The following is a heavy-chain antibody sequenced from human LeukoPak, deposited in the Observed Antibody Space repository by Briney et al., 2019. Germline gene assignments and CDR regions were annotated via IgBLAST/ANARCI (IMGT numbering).Heavy chain of an antibody. Sequence: SETLSLTCTVSGGSISSYYWSWIRQPPGKGLEWIGYIYYSGSTNYNPSLKSRVTISVDTSKNQFSLKLSSVTAADTAVYYRARDGYYGGNSGFGYWGQGTLVTVSS. V-gene: IGHV4-59*01. CDR3: ARDGYYGGNSGFGY. D-gene: IGHD4-23*01. J-gene: IGHJ4*02. CDR1: GGSISSYY. CDR2: IYYSGST.